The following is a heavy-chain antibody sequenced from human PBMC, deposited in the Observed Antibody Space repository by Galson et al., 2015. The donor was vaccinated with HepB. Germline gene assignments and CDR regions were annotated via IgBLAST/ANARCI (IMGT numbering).Heavy chain of an antibody. V-gene: IGHV3-74*01. CDR1: GFTFSNYW. J-gene: IGHJ4*02. CDR3: ARDFLVVTTAE. Sequence: SLRLSCAASGFTFSNYWMHWVRQTPGKGLVWVARIKTDGSDTSYADSVKGRFTISRDNAKNTLYLQMNSLRADDTAVYYCARDFLVVTTAEWGQGTLVTVSS. CDR2: IKTDGSDT. D-gene: IGHD2-21*02.